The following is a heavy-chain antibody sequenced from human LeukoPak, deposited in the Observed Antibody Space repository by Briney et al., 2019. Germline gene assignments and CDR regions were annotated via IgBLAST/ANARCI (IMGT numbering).Heavy chain of an antibody. D-gene: IGHD2-2*01. CDR1: GFTVSSNY. Sequence: PGGALRLSCAASGFTVSSNYMTWVRVAPGKGLEWVSLIDSGGSTSYADSVRGRFTISRDNSKNTLYLQMNSLRAEDTAVYYCARERASGDWGQGTLVTVSS. CDR2: IDSGGST. CDR3: ARERASGD. J-gene: IGHJ4*02. V-gene: IGHV3-66*01.